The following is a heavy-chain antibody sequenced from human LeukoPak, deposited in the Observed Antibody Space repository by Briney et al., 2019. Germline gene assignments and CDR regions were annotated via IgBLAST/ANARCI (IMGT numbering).Heavy chain of an antibody. D-gene: IGHD3-10*01. CDR3: AKAMVRGIDY. CDR2: IRYDGSNK. V-gene: IGHV3-30*02. J-gene: IGHJ4*02. CDR1: GLTFSSYG. Sequence: GGALRLSCAASGLTFSSYGMQGVGQAGGKGGEWVAFIRYDGSNKYYADSVKGRFTISRDNSKNTLYLQMNSLRAEDTAVYYCAKAMVRGIDYWGQGTLVTVSS.